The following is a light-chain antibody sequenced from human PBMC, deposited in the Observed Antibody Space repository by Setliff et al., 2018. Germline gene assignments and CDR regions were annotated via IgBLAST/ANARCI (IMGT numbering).Light chain of an antibody. CDR2: EVS. V-gene: IGLV2-8*01. J-gene: IGLJ1*01. CDR3: SSYAGSNNPYV. CDR1: SRDVGGYKY. Sequence: QSALTQPRSVSGSPGQSVTISCTGTSRDVGGYKYVSWYQQLPDKAPKLMIYEVSKRPSGVPDRFSGSKSGNTASLTVSGLQAEDEADYYCSSYAGSNNPYVFGTGTKV.